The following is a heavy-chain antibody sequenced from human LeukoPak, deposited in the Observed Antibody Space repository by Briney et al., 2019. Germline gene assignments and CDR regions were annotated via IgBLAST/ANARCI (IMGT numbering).Heavy chain of an antibody. CDR2: IYPGDSDT. V-gene: IGHV5-51*01. CDR1: GYSFTNYW. Sequence: RGESLKISCKGSGYSFTNYWIGWVRQMPGKGLEWMGIIYPGDSDTRYSPSFQGQVTITADKSISTAYLQWSSLKASDTAKYYCARHTKYSSSSRVFDYWGQGTLVTVSS. D-gene: IGHD6-6*01. J-gene: IGHJ4*02. CDR3: ARHTKYSSSSRVFDY.